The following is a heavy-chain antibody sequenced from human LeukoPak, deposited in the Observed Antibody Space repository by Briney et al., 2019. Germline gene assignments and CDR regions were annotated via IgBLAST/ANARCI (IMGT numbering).Heavy chain of an antibody. Sequence: PGGSQRLSCAASGFTFSSYWMSWVRQAPGKGLEWVANIKLDGSEKYYVDSVKGRFTISRDNAMNSLYLQMNILRAEDTAVYYCAGARGAHLFDYWGQGTLVTV. CDR3: AGARGAHLFDY. CDR2: IKLDGSEK. J-gene: IGHJ4*02. CDR1: GFTFSSYW. V-gene: IGHV3-7*01. D-gene: IGHD3-10*01.